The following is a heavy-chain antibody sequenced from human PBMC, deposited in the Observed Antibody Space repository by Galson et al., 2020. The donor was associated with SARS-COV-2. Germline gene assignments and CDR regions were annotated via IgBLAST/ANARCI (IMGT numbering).Heavy chain of an antibody. CDR1: GGSISSGGYS. D-gene: IGHD6-13*01. CDR3: ARGYSSSWYFG. V-gene: IGHV4-30-4*07. CDR2: IDYSGST. J-gene: IGHJ4*02. Sequence: SETLSLTCAVSGGSISSGGYSWSWIRQPPGKGLEWIGYIDYSGSTYYNPSLKSRVTISVDTAKNQFSLKLSSVTAADTAVYYCARGYSSSWYFGWGQGTLVTVAS.